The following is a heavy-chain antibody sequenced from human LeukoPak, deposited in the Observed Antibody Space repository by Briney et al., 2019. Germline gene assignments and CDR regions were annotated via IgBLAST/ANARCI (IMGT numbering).Heavy chain of an antibody. V-gene: IGHV3-23*01. CDR3: VREAGYCAPVCVKTNWFDP. CDR1: GFPFSSHA. Sequence: PGGSLRLSCAASGFPFSSHAMSWVRQPPGKGLEWVAAISNGKTYYADSVRGRFAISRDDSTNTVYLHMNSLRDEDTALYHCVREAGYCAPVCVKTNWFDPGGQGTLVTVSS. D-gene: IGHD2-15*01. J-gene: IGHJ5*02. CDR2: ISNGKT.